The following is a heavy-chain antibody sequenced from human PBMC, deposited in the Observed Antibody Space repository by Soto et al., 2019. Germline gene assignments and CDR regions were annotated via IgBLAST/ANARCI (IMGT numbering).Heavy chain of an antibody. Sequence: EVQLVESGGGLVKPGGSLRLSCAASGFTFNNAWMSWVRQAPGKGLEWVGRIKSKTDGGTTDYAAPVKGRFTISRDESKNMLYLQMNSLKTEDTAVYYCTNYGPRAAFDIWGQGTMVTVSS. V-gene: IGHV3-15*01. CDR1: GFTFNNAW. J-gene: IGHJ3*02. CDR3: TNYGPRAAFDI. D-gene: IGHD3-10*01. CDR2: IKSKTDGGTT.